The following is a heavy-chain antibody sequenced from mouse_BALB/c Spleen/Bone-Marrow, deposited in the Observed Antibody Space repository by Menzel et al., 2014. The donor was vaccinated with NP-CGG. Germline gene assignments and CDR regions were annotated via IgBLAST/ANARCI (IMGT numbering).Heavy chain of an antibody. J-gene: IGHJ3*01. V-gene: IGHV14-3*02. D-gene: IGHD1-1*01. Sequence: VQLQQSGAELVKPGASVKLSCTASGFNIKDTYMHWVKQRPEQGLEWIGRIYPANGNTKYDPKFQGKATITADTSSNTAYLQLSSLTSADAAVYYCARYNCGSSQFAYWGQGTLVTVSA. CDR1: GFNIKDTY. CDR3: ARYNCGSSQFAY. CDR2: IYPANGNT.